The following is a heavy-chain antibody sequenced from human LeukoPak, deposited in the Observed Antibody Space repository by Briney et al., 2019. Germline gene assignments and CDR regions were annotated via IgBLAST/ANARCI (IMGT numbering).Heavy chain of an antibody. D-gene: IGHD3-10*01. CDR1: GYTFTGYY. Sequence: ASVKVSCKASGYTFTGYYMHWVRQAPGQGLEWMGWINPNSGGTNYAQKFQGRATMTRDTSISTAYMELSRLRSDDTAVYYCARGYGSGSYYKYWGQGTLVTVSS. CDR2: INPNSGGT. V-gene: IGHV1-2*02. J-gene: IGHJ4*02. CDR3: ARGYGSGSYYKY.